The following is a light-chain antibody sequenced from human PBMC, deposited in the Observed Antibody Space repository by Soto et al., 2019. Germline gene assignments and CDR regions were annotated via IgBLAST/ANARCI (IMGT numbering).Light chain of an antibody. Sequence: QSVLTQPASVSGSPGQSITISCTGTSSDVGGYNYVSWYKQHPGKAPKLMIYDVSNRPSGVSNRFSGSKSGTTASLTISGLQAEDEADYYCSSYTTSSTLGVFGGGTKLTVL. V-gene: IGLV2-14*03. CDR2: DVS. CDR1: SSDVGGYNY. J-gene: IGLJ2*01. CDR3: SSYTTSSTLGV.